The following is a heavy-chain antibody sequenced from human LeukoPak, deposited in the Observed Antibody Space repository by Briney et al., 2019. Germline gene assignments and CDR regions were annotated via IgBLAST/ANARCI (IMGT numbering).Heavy chain of an antibody. CDR3: ARHITAMVKIEFWFDP. D-gene: IGHD5-18*01. CDR2: IYYSGST. J-gene: IGHJ5*02. Sequence: SETLSLTCTVSGYSISSGYYWGWIRQPPGKGLQWIGSIYYSGSTYYNPSLKSRVTISVDTSKNQFSLKLSSVTAADTAVYYCARHITAMVKIEFWFDPWGQGTLVTVSS. CDR1: GYSISSGYY. V-gene: IGHV4-38-2*02.